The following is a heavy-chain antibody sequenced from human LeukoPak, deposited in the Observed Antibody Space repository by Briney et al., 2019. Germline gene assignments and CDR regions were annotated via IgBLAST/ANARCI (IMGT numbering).Heavy chain of an antibody. D-gene: IGHD1-26*01. V-gene: IGHV4-61*02. J-gene: IGHJ4*02. CDR3: AREPIVGATGVEY. Sequence: SETLSLTCTVSVGSISSGSYYWSWIRQPAGKGLEWIGRIYTSGSTNYNPSLKSRVTISVDTSKNQFSLKLSSVTAADTAVYYCAREPIVGATGVEYWGQGTLVTVSS. CDR2: IYTSGST. CDR1: VGSISSGSYY.